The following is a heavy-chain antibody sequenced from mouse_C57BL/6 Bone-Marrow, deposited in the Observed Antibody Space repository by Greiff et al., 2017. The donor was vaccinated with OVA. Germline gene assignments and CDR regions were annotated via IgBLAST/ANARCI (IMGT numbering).Heavy chain of an antibody. D-gene: IGHD2-3*01. CDR2: ICDGGSYT. V-gene: IGHV5-4*03. J-gene: IGHJ4*01. Sequence: DVMLVESGGGLVKPGGSLKLSCAASGFTFSSYAMSWVRQTPDKRLEWVATICDGGSYTYYPDHVKGRFTISRDNAKNNLYLQMSDLKSEDTAMYYCARGGWLLSMDYWGQGTSVTVSS. CDR3: ARGGWLLSMDY. CDR1: GFTFSSYA.